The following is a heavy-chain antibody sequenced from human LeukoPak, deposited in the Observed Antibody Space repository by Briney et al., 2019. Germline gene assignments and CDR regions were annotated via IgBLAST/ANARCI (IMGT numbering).Heavy chain of an antibody. J-gene: IGHJ4*02. CDR3: ARKLWFGEPHFDY. D-gene: IGHD3-10*01. CDR1: GGSFSGYY. V-gene: IGHV4-34*01. CDR2: INHSGST. Sequence: PSETLSLTCAVYGGSFSGYYWSCIRQPPGKGLEWIGEINHSGSTNYNPSLKSRVTISVDTSKNQFSLKLSSVTAADTAVYYCARKLWFGEPHFDYWGQGTLVTVSS.